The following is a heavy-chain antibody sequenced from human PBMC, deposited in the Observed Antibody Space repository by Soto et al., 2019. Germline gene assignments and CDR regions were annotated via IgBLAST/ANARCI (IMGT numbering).Heavy chain of an antibody. Sequence: SETLSLTCTVSGGSITSVCYCWTWIRQHPVKGLEWMGHIYYSGSSSYNPSLKSRLTISIDTSKNQFSLKLTSVTAADMAVYYCARDGDYFGSGSPPLLSKWGQGTLVTVSS. J-gene: IGHJ4*02. CDR3: ARDGDYFGSGSPPLLSK. V-gene: IGHV4-31*03. D-gene: IGHD3-10*01. CDR2: IYYSGSS. CDR1: GGSITSVCYC.